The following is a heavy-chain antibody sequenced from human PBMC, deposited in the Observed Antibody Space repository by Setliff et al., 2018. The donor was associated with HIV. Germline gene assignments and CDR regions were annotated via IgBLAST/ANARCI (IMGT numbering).Heavy chain of an antibody. Sequence: VASVKVSCKASGHSFTYFFLYWVRQAPGQRLEWMGWINVGHGRTKYSQKFQDRVTFTRDASASTAYMDLSSLISEDTAVYYCAGFSGSNSDYYPCDIWGQGTMVTVS. V-gene: IGHV1-3*01. J-gene: IGHJ3*02. CDR3: AGFSGSNSDYYPCDI. CDR1: GHSFTYFF. CDR2: INVGHGRT. D-gene: IGHD4-4*01.